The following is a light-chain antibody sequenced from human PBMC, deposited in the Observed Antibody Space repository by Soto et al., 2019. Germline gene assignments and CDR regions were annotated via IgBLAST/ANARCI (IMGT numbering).Light chain of an antibody. Sequence: QSVLTQPPSVSGAPGQRVTISCTGGSSNIGAGYDVHWYQQLPGTAPKLLIYGNSNRPSGVPDRFSGSRSGTSASLAITGLQTEDEADYYGLSYDTSLRSVVFGGGTKLTVL. V-gene: IGLV1-40*01. J-gene: IGLJ2*01. CDR1: SSNIGAGYD. CDR2: GNS. CDR3: LSYDTSLRSVV.